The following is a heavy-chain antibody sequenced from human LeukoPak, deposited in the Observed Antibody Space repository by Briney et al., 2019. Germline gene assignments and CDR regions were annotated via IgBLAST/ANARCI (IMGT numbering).Heavy chain of an antibody. D-gene: IGHD6-13*01. CDR2: TYYSGST. J-gene: IGHJ4*02. CDR1: GGSISSYY. V-gene: IGHV4-59*08. CDR3: ARHKNGAYSSSWYPPFDY. Sequence: SETLSLTCTVSGGSISSYYWSWIRQPPGKGLEWIGYTYYSGSTNYNPSLKSRVTISVDTSKNQFSLKLSSVTAADTAVYYCARHKNGAYSSSWYPPFDYWGQGTLVTVSS.